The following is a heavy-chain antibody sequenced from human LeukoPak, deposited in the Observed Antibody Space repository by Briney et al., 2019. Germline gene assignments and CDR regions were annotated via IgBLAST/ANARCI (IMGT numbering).Heavy chain of an antibody. J-gene: IGHJ6*02. Sequence: GGSLRLSCAASGFTFSSYTMSWVRQAPGKGLEWVAVVWYDGSNKYYADSVKGRFTISRDNSKNTLYLQMNSLRAEDTAVYYCARVRGSGYSDYYYYGMDVWGQGTTVTVSS. D-gene: IGHD3-22*01. V-gene: IGHV3-33*08. CDR2: VWYDGSNK. CDR3: ARVRGSGYSDYYYYGMDV. CDR1: GFTFSSYT.